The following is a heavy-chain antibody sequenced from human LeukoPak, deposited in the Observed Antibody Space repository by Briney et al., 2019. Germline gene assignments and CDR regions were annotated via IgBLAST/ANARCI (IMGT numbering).Heavy chain of an antibody. J-gene: IGHJ4*02. CDR1: GFTFSSYG. D-gene: IGHD2-21*02. V-gene: IGHV3-33*01. Sequence: GGSLRLSCAASGFTFSSYGMHWVRQAPGKGLEWVAVIWYDGSNKYYADSVKRRFTISRDNSKNTLYLQMNSLRAEDTAVYYCARDRSGVTAILGYWGQGTLVTVSS. CDR2: IWYDGSNK. CDR3: ARDRSGVTAILGY.